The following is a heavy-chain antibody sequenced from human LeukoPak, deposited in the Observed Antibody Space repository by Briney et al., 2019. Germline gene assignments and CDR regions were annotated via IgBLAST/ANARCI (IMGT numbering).Heavy chain of an antibody. CDR3: AKDIQLSA. V-gene: IGHV3-23*01. D-gene: IGHD5-24*01. CDR1: GFNFNDAA. J-gene: IGHJ3*01. CDR2: IASSGRNT. Sequence: GGSLRLSCAASGFNFNDAAMTWVRQAPGKGLEWVSLIASSGRNTYYTDSVRGRFTISRDNSKNTLSLQMNSQRVEDTAMYYCAKDIQLSAWGLGTMVTVSS.